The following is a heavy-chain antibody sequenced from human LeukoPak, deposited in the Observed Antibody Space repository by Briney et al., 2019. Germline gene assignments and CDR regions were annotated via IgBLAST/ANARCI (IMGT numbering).Heavy chain of an antibody. CDR3: ARLINHSSGWYDSGHNWFDP. CDR2: ISAYNGNT. Sequence: ASVKVSCKASGYTFTSYAMNWVRQAPGQGLEWMGWISAYNGNTSYAQKLQGRVTMTTDTSTSTAYMELRSLRSDDTAVYYCARLINHSSGWYDSGHNWFDPWGQGTLVTVSS. V-gene: IGHV1-18*01. J-gene: IGHJ5*02. D-gene: IGHD6-19*01. CDR1: GYTFTSYA.